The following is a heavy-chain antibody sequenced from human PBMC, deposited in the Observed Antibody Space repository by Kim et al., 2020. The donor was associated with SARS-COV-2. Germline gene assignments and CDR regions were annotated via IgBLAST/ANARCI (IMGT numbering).Heavy chain of an antibody. V-gene: IGHV1-18*04. CDR1: GYTFTSYS. J-gene: IGHJ4*02. D-gene: IGHD1-26*01. CDR2: INSYNGNT. Sequence: ASVKVSCKASGYTFTSYSITWVRQAPGQGLELMGWINSYNGNTNYAQKLQGRVTMTIDTSTSTAYMELRSLRSEDTAVYDCARDAVGVVGYYWGQGTLVT. CDR3: ARDAVGVVGYY.